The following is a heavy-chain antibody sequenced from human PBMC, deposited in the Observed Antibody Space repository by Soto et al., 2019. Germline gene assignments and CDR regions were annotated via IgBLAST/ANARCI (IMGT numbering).Heavy chain of an antibody. D-gene: IGHD2-2*01. J-gene: IGHJ6*02. Sequence: GGSLRLSCAASGFTFSSYSMNWVRQAPGKGLEWVSYISSSSSTIYYADSVKGRFTISRDNAKNSLYLQMNSLRAEDTAVYYCALGYCSSTSCYAYYGLAVWGQRTTVTVSS. CDR3: ALGYCSSTSCYAYYGLAV. CDR2: ISSSSSTI. V-gene: IGHV3-48*01. CDR1: GFTFSSYS.